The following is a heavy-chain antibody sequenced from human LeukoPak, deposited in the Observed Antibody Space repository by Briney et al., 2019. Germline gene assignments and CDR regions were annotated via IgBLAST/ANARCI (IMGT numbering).Heavy chain of an antibody. CDR2: IYHSGST. CDR3: ARARVTIAAAGTGWFGP. J-gene: IGHJ5*02. V-gene: IGHV4-30-2*01. Sequence: PSETLSLTCAVSGGSISSGGYSWSWIRQPPGKGLEWIGYIYHSGSTYYNPSLKSRVTISVDRSKNQFSLKLSPVTAADTAVYYCARARVTIAAAGTGWFGPWGQGTLVTVSS. D-gene: IGHD6-13*01. CDR1: GGSISSGGYS.